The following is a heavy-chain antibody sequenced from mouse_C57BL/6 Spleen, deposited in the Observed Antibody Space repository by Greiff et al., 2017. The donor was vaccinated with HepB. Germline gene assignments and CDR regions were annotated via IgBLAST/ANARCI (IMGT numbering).Heavy chain of an antibody. Sequence: DVKLQESGPGMVKPSQSLSLTCTVTGYSITSGYDWHWIRHFPGNKLEWMGYISYSGSTNYNPSLKSRISITHDTSKNHFFLKLNSVTTEDTATYYCARGDYDGYYFDYWGQGTTLTVSS. V-gene: IGHV3-1*01. CDR2: ISYSGST. D-gene: IGHD2-4*01. CDR1: GYSITSGYD. J-gene: IGHJ2*01. CDR3: ARGDYDGYYFDY.